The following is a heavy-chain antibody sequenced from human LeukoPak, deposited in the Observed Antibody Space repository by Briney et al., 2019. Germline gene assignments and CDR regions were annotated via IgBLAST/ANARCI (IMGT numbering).Heavy chain of an antibody. V-gene: IGHV3-21*01. CDR1: GFTFSSYS. D-gene: IGHD5-18*01. J-gene: IGHJ4*02. CDR2: ISSSSRYI. Sequence: GGSLRLSCAASGFTFSSYSMNWVRQAPGKGLEWVSSISSSSRYIYYADSVKGRFTISRDNAKNSLYLQMNSLRAEDTAVYYCARGNVDTAMVDYWGQGTLVTVSS. CDR3: ARGNVDTAMVDY.